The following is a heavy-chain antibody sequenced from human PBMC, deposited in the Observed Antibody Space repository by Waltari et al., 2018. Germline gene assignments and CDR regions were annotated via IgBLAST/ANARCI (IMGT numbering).Heavy chain of an antibody. Sequence: QVQLMQSGAEVKKPGSSVKVSCKASGGTFSIHAIRLVLQAPGQGLEWLGGVIPMFGTVNYAQRFQGRVTITAAESTSTIYMELHTLRSEDTAVYYCASGAGYCSSSNCPHDAFNVWGQGTMVTVSS. V-gene: IGHV1-69*01. D-gene: IGHD2-2*01. CDR1: GGTFSIHA. J-gene: IGHJ3*01. CDR3: ASGAGYCSSSNCPHDAFNV. CDR2: VIPMFGTV.